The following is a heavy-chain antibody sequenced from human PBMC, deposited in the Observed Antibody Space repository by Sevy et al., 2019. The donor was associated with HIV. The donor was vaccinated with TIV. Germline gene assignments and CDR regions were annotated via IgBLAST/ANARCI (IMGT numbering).Heavy chain of an antibody. V-gene: IGHV3-33*03. CDR3: ATAGTTVADEYYYYGMDV. Sequence: GGSLRLSCVASGFSFSSYGMHWVRQAPGKGLEWVAGIWFDGSEKKYEDSVKGRLAISRDNAKNTLYLQMNSLRVEDTAVYVCATAGTTVADEYYYYGMDVWGQGTTVTVSS. CDR1: GFSFSSYG. J-gene: IGHJ6*02. CDR2: IWFDGSEK. D-gene: IGHD6-19*01.